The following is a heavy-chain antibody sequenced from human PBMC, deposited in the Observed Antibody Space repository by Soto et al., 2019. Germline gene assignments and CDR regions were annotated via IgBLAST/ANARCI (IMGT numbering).Heavy chain of an antibody. Sequence: QLHLQESGSGLVKPSQTLSLTCAVSGGSISSGGYSWNWIRQPPGQDLEWIGYIYHSGSTYSNPSIKSRVNISVDRYKNPFALKMSSVTAADTALYYCARVAYCGGDCYSGFDPWGQGTLVTVSS. CDR2: IYHSGST. V-gene: IGHV4-30-2*01. D-gene: IGHD2-21*02. J-gene: IGHJ5*02. CDR1: GGSISSGGYS. CDR3: ARVAYCGGDCYSGFDP.